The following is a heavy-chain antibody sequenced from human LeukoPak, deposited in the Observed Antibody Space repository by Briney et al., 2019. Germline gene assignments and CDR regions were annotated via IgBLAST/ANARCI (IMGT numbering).Heavy chain of an antibody. CDR3: ARDLFSSSSVGWFDP. V-gene: IGHV1-2*02. CDR2: INPNSGGT. CDR1: GYTFTRYY. J-gene: IGHJ5*02. Sequence: ASVKVSCTASGYTFTRYYMHWVRQAPGQGLEWMGWINPNSGGTNYAQKFQGRVTMTRATSISTAYMELSRLRSDDTAVYYCARDLFSSSSVGWFDPWGQGTLDTVSS. D-gene: IGHD6-6*01.